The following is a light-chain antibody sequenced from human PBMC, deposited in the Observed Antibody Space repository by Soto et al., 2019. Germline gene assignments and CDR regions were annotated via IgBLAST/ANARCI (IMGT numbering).Light chain of an antibody. J-gene: IGKJ4*01. CDR3: RQYGYSLGFA. V-gene: IGKV3-20*01. CDR2: GAS. CDR1: QSVSSNF. Sequence: EIVLTQSPGTLSLSPGERATLSCRASQSVSSNFLAWYQEKPGQAPRLLIYGASSRATGIPDRFSGSGSGTDFTLTISRLEPEDFAVYYCRQYGYSLGFAFVGGTKVEIK.